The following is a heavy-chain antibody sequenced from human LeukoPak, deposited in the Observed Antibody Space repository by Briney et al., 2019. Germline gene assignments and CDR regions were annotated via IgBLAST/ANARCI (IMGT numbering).Heavy chain of an antibody. CDR2: IYPNSGGT. D-gene: IGHD3-3*01. CDR3: ARTPYYDFWSGYYSPSFDP. J-gene: IGHJ5*02. Sequence: ASVKVSCKASGYTFTGYYMHWVRQAPGQGLEWMGWIYPNSGGTNYAQKFQGRVTMTRDTSISTAYMELSRLRSDDTAVYYCARTPYYDFWSGYYSPSFDPWGQGTLVTVSS. V-gene: IGHV1-2*02. CDR1: GYTFTGYY.